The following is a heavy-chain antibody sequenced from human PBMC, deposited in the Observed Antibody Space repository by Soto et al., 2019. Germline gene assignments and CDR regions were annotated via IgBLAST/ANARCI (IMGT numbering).Heavy chain of an antibody. V-gene: IGHV4-59*08. Sequence: PSETLSLTCTVSGGSISSYYWSWIRQPPGKGLEWIGYIYYSGSTNYNPSLKSRVTISVDTSKNQFSLKLSSVTAADTAVYYCARGSKYDFWSGSGYYYYYYYMDVWGKGTTVTVS. J-gene: IGHJ6*03. CDR3: ARGSKYDFWSGSGYYYYYYYMDV. D-gene: IGHD3-3*01. CDR2: IYYSGST. CDR1: GGSISSYY.